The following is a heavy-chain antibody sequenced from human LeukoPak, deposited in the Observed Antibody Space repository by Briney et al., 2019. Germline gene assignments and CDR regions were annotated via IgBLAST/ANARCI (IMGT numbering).Heavy chain of an antibody. J-gene: IGHJ6*02. D-gene: IGHD2-2*01. CDR2: INHSGST. CDR3: ARIPIVVVPAAIGGDYYYYYGMDV. CDR1: GGSFSGYY. V-gene: IGHV4-34*01. Sequence: SETLSLTCAVYGGSFSGYYWSWIRQPPGKGLEWIGEINHSGSTNYNPSLKSRVTISVDTSKNQFSLKLSSVTAADTAVYYCARIPIVVVPAAIGGDYYYYYGMDVWGQGTTVTVSS.